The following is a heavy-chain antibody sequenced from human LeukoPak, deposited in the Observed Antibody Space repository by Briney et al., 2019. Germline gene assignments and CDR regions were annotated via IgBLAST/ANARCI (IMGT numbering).Heavy chain of an antibody. CDR1: GDSVSSNSAA. CDR2: TYYRSKWYN. V-gene: IGHV6-1*01. CDR3: ARSYYYDSSGYYYGDAFDI. Sequence: SQTLSLTCAISGDSVSSNSAAWNWIRQSPSRGLEWLGRTYYRSKWYNDYAVSVKSRITINPDTSKNQFSLQLNSVTPEDTAVYCCARSYYYDSSGYYYGDAFDIWGQGTMVTVSS. D-gene: IGHD3-22*01. J-gene: IGHJ3*02.